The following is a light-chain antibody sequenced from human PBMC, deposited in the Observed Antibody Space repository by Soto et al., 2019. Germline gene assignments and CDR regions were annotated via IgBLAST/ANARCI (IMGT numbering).Light chain of an antibody. CDR3: SSCPNNTTPVV. J-gene: IGLJ2*01. CDR2: EVN. CDR1: SSDVGDSKY. Sequence: QSVLTQPASVSGSPGQSITIPCTGTSSDVGDSKYVAWYQQHPGKAPKLMIYEVNNRPSGVSDRFSGSKSANTASLTISGLQPEDEGVYFCSSCPNNTTPVVFGGGTQLTVL. V-gene: IGLV2-14*01.